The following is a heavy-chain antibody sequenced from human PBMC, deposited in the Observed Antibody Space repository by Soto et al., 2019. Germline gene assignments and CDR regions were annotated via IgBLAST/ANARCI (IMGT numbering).Heavy chain of an antibody. Sequence: QITLKESGPTLVKPTQTLTLTCTFSGFSLNTKAVGVGWIRQPPGKALEWLALVYWDDDKRYNLFLKSRLAITKDTSKTQVVLTMTNMDPVDTATYYCAHAAFGEFVGSFGYWGQGTLVTVSS. J-gene: IGHJ4*02. V-gene: IGHV2-5*02. CDR3: AHAAFGEFVGSFGY. D-gene: IGHD3-10*01. CDR1: GFSLNTKAVG. CDR2: VYWDDDK.